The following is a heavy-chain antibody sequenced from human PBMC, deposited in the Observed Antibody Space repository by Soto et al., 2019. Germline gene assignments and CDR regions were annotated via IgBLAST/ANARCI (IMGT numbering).Heavy chain of an antibody. CDR3: ARRPVWGRYYYDSSGYFDY. V-gene: IGHV4-39*01. Sequence: QLQLQESGPGLVKPSETLSLTCTVSGGSISSSSYYWGWIRQPPGKGLEWHGSIYYSGSTYYNPSLKSRVTISVDTSKNQFSLKLSSVTAADTAVYYCARRPVWGRYYYDSSGYFDYWGQGTLVTVSS. D-gene: IGHD3-22*01. CDR1: GGSISSSSYY. CDR2: IYYSGST. J-gene: IGHJ4*02.